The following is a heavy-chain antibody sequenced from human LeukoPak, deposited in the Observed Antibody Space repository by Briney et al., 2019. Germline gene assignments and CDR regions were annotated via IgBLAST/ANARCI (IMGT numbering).Heavy chain of an antibody. CDR2: INPNSGGT. Sequence: ASVKVSCKASGYTFTGYYLHWVRQAPGQGLEWMGWINPNSGGTNYAPKFQGRVTMIKDTSTNSAYMELNKLTSDDTAVYYCGRGNKSFDPWGQGTLVTVSS. CDR1: GYTFTGYY. CDR3: GRGNKSFDP. V-gene: IGHV1-2*02. J-gene: IGHJ5*02.